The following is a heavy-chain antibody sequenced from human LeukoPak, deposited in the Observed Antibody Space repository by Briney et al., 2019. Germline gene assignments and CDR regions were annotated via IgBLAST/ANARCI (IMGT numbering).Heavy chain of an antibody. CDR2: ICGDGSRT. D-gene: IGHD1-1*01. CDR3: ARGGTNGYDTFDI. J-gene: IGHJ3*02. CDR1: GFTFSNYF. V-gene: IGHV3-74*01. Sequence: GGSLRLSCAASGFTFSNYFMHWVRQAPGKGLVWVSRICGDGSRTTYAGAVKGRFTISRDNVGNTLYLQMNSLRADDTSVYSCARGGTNGYDTFDIWGQGTMVTVSS.